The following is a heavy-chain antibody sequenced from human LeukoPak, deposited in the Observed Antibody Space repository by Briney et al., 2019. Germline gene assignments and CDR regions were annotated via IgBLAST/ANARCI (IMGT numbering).Heavy chain of an antibody. CDR3: ASPSYSSGWYYFDY. D-gene: IGHD6-19*01. Sequence: PSETLSLTCTVSSGAISTSHWLSWVRQPPGKGLEWIGEIYGSGNTNYNPSLKSRVTISVDTSKNQCSLKLSSVTAADTAVYYCASPSYSSGWYYFDYWGQGTLVTVSS. J-gene: IGHJ4*02. CDR1: SGAISTSHW. CDR2: IYGSGNT. V-gene: IGHV4-4*02.